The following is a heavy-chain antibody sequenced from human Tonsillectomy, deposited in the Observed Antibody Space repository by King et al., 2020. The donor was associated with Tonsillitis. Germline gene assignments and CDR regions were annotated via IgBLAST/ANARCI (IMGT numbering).Heavy chain of an antibody. CDR2: ITAYSGNT. CDR3: ASSPKGSWWEFDN. CDR1: GYRFNNYG. D-gene: IGHD6-13*01. J-gene: IGHJ4*02. V-gene: IGHV1-18*04. Sequence: VQLVESGAEVKKPGASVKVSCKASGYRFNNYGFSWVRQAPGQGLEWMGWITAYSGNTHYAQKLQGRVTMTTDTATSTVYMELRSLRFDDTAVYYCASSPKGSWWEFDNWGQGTLVTVSS.